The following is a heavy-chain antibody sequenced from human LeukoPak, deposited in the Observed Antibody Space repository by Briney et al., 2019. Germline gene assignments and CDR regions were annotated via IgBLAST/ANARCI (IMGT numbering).Heavy chain of an antibody. Sequence: SQTLSLTCTVSGGSISSGDYYWSWMRQPPGKGLEWIGYIYYSGSTYYNPSLKSRVTISVDTSKNQFSLKLSSVTAADTAVYYCARVSLDCSSTSCYNLFDYWGQGTLVTVSS. D-gene: IGHD2-2*01. V-gene: IGHV4-30-4*08. CDR1: GGSISSGDYY. J-gene: IGHJ4*02. CDR3: ARVSLDCSSTSCYNLFDY. CDR2: IYYSGST.